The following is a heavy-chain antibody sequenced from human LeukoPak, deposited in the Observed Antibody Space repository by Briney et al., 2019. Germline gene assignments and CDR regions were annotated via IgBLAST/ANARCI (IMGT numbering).Heavy chain of an antibody. CDR2: IYYSGST. Sequence: MSSETLSLTCTVSGGSISSSSYYWGWIRQPPGKGLEWIGTIYYSGSTYYNPSLKSRVTMSVDTSKNQFSLKLSSVTAADTAVYYCARSLYNWNYVFDYWGQGTLVTVSS. V-gene: IGHV4-39*07. J-gene: IGHJ4*02. CDR3: ARSLYNWNYVFDY. D-gene: IGHD1-7*01. CDR1: GGSISSSSYY.